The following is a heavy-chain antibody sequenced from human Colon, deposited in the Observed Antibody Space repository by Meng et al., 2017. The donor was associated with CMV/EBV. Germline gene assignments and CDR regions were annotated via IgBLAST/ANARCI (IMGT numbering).Heavy chain of an antibody. J-gene: IGHJ4*02. CDR1: GFTFSSAW. CDR2: IYSGGSTT. V-gene: IGHV3-23*03. CDR3: GKQLAAAGLCIDY. Sequence: GGSLRLSCAASGFTFSSAWMSWVRQAPGKGLEWVSVIYSGGSTTSYADSVKGRFTISRDNSRNMVYLQMNSLRAEDTAVYYCGKQLAAAGLCIDYLGQGTLVTVSS. D-gene: IGHD6-13*01.